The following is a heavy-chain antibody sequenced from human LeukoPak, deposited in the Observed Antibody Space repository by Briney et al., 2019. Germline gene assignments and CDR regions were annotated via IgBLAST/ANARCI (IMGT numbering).Heavy chain of an antibody. CDR3: ARVVKVTAPWHY. Sequence: ASVKVSCKTSGYTFTGQYLHWVRQAPGQRLEWMGWINPNSGGTKSAQKFQGRVTMTRDTSISTAYMELSRLRSDDTAVYYCARVVKVTAPWHYWGQGTLVTVSS. V-gene: IGHV1-2*02. CDR1: GYTFTGQY. J-gene: IGHJ4*02. D-gene: IGHD2-21*02. CDR2: INPNSGGT.